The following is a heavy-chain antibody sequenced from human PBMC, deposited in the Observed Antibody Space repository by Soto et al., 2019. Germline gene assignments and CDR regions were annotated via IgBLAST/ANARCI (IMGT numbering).Heavy chain of an antibody. D-gene: IGHD5-12*01. Sequence: PLSLTFTVSGGCISYGGFSWSWIRQSPGKGLEWIGYISRLDNPYFHPSFKSRVTMSIDMSRNQFYLNLSSMTAADRAVYYCARGAGYDPFDYWGQGVLVTVSS. CDR3: ARGAGYDPFDY. CDR2: ISRLDNP. CDR1: GGCISYGGFS. V-gene: IGHV4-30-2*06. J-gene: IGHJ4*02.